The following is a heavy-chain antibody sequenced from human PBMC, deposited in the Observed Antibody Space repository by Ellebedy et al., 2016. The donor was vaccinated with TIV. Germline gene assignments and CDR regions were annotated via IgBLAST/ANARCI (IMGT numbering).Heavy chain of an antibody. CDR1: GGSFSGYY. J-gene: IGHJ6*02. D-gene: IGHD6-19*01. Sequence: MPSETLSLTCAVYGGSFSGYYWSWIRQPPGKGLEWIGEINHSGSTNYNPSLKSRVTISVDTSKNQFSLKLSSVTAADTAVYYCTTGGSGWNYYYYGMDVWGQGTTVTVSS. CDR2: INHSGST. V-gene: IGHV4-34*01. CDR3: TTGGSGWNYYYYGMDV.